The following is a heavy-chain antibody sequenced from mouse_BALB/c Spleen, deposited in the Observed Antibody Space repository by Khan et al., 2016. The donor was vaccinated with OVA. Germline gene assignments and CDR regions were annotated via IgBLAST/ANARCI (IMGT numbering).Heavy chain of an antibody. CDR2: IYPATGST. CDR3: ARRAPDDAMDY. Sequence: VQLKESGAEVVRPGASVKLSCKTSGYIFTSFWIQWVKQRSGQGLEWIARIYPATGSTYYNEKFKGKATLTADKSSNTVYMHLSSLKSEDSAVYFWARRAPDDAMDYWGQGTSVTVSS. V-gene: IGHV1S132*01. CDR1: GYIFTSFW. J-gene: IGHJ4*01. D-gene: IGHD3-3*01.